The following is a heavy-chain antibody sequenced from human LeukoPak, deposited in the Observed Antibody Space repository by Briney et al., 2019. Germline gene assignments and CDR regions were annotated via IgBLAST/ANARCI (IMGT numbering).Heavy chain of an antibody. CDR2: INSDGSST. Sequence: PGGSLRLSCAASGFTFSSYWMHWVRQAPGRGLVWVSRINSDGSSTSYADSVKGRFTISRDNAKNTLYLQMNSLRAEDTAVYYCARLLDYGDYIDYWGQGTLVTVSS. D-gene: IGHD4-17*01. CDR1: GFTFSSYW. J-gene: IGHJ4*02. CDR3: ARLLDYGDYIDY. V-gene: IGHV3-74*01.